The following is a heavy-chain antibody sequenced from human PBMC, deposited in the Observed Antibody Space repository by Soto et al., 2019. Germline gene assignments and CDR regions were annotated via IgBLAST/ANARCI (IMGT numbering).Heavy chain of an antibody. Sequence: SETLSLTCAVSGFSISSGYFWGWVRQPPGKGPEWLGSIYHSGTTYYNPSVKGRVTISVDTSKNQFSLKMSSVTAADTAVYYCARDSSGYYWFGPWGQGNPVTVS. J-gene: IGHJ5*02. D-gene: IGHD3-22*01. CDR3: ARDSSGYYWFGP. V-gene: IGHV4-38-2*01. CDR2: IYHSGTT. CDR1: GFSISSGYF.